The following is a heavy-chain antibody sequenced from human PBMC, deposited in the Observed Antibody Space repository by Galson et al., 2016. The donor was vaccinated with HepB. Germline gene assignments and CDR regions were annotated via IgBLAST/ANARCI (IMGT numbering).Heavy chain of an antibody. CDR2: IISIFGTA. CDR3: AGGFELWSGNL. J-gene: IGHJ5*02. CDR1: GGTFSSYV. D-gene: IGHD3-3*01. V-gene: IGHV1-69*13. Sequence: SVKVSCKASGGTFSSYVINWVRQAPGQGLEWMGGIISIFGTANYAQKFQGRVTITADESTSTAYMELSSLRSEDTAVYYCAGGFELWSGNLWGQGTLVTVSS.